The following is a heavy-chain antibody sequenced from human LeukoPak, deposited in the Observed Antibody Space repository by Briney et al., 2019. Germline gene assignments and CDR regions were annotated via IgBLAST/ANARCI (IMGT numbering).Heavy chain of an antibody. CDR3: ARLGLEVGGPNWFDP. J-gene: IGHJ5*02. CDR2: IKRDGSQK. V-gene: IGHV3-7*01. Sequence: GGSLRLSCAAPGFSFSSNWMGWVRQAPGKELEWVAHIKRDGSQKYYLDSVKGRFTISRDNAKNSLYLQMNSLRVEDTAVYYCARLGLEVGGPNWFDPWGQGTLVTVSS. CDR1: GFSFSSNW. D-gene: IGHD1-1*01.